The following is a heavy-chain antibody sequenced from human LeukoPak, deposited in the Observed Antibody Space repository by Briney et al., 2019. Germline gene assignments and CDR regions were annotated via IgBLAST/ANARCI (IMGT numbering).Heavy chain of an antibody. Sequence: ASLKVSCKASGYTFTGYGISWVRQAPGQGLEWMGWISAYNGNTNYAQKLQGRVTMTTDTSTSTAYMELRSLRSDDTAVYYCARVQDIVVVPAADHWFDPWGQGTLVTVSS. D-gene: IGHD2-2*01. J-gene: IGHJ5*02. V-gene: IGHV1-18*04. CDR2: ISAYNGNT. CDR3: ARVQDIVVVPAADHWFDP. CDR1: GYTFTGYG.